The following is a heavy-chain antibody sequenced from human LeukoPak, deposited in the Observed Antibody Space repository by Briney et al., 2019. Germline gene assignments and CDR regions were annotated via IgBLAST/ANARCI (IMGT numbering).Heavy chain of an antibody. J-gene: IGHJ3*02. V-gene: IGHV3-64D*09. CDR2: ISSNGGST. Sequence: PGGSLRLSCSASGFTFSSYAMHWVRQAPGKGLEYVSAISSNGGSTYYADSVKGRFTISRDNSKNTLYLQMSSLRADDTAVYYCARELGGVWSGYYMLAFDIWGQGAMVTVSS. CDR1: GFTFSSYA. D-gene: IGHD3-3*01. CDR3: ARELGGVWSGYYMLAFDI.